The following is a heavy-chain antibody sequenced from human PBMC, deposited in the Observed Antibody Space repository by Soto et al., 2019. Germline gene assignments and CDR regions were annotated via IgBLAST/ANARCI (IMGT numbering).Heavy chain of an antibody. D-gene: IGHD2-15*01. J-gene: IGHJ4*02. Sequence: QVQLVQSGAEVKKPGASVKVSCKASGYTFTSYGTSSVRQAPGQGLEWLGWISAYYGNTNCAQKLRGRVTMPTDTSTSTAYMELRGLRSDDTAVYCCARDVGYCSCGSCYEYYFDSWGQGPLVTVSS. V-gene: IGHV1-18*01. CDR1: GYTFTSYG. CDR3: ARDVGYCSCGSCYEYYFDS. CDR2: ISAYYGNT.